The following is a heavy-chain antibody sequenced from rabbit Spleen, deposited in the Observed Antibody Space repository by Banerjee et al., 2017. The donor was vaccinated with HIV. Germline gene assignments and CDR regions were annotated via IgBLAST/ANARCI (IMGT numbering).Heavy chain of an antibody. V-gene: IGHV1S40*01. J-gene: IGHJ2*01. CDR1: GFSFSSNW. D-gene: IGHD1-1*01. Sequence: QSLEESGGDLVKPGASLTLSCTASGFSFSSNWICWVRQAPGKGLEWIACIDTSDGDTDYANWPKGRFTISKASSTTVTLQMTSLTAADTATYFCARNYVNAFDPGGPGTLVTVS. CDR3: ARNYVNAFDP. CDR2: IDTSDGDT.